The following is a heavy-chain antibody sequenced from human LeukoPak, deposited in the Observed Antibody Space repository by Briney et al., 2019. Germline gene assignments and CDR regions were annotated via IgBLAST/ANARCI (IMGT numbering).Heavy chain of an antibody. Sequence: GGSLRLSCAASGFTFSSYGMSWIRQVPGKGLEWVSYISDIGTTKYYADSVKGRFTVSRDNAKNSLFLQMNSLRVEDTAVYYCARDLEGWEATSAPGAWGQGTLVTVSS. CDR2: ISDIGTTK. V-gene: IGHV3-11*01. D-gene: IGHD1-26*01. CDR3: ARDLEGWEATSAPGA. CDR1: GFTFSSYG. J-gene: IGHJ5*02.